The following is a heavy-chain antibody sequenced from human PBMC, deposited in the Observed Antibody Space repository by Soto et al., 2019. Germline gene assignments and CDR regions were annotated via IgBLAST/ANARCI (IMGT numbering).Heavy chain of an antibody. Sequence: PRASVKVSCKAPGYTSTSYYMHWVRQAPGQGLEWMGIINPSGGSTSYAQKFQGRVTMTRDTSTSTVYMELSGLRSEDTAVYYCARDFQVAAAGPRRDYFDYWGQGTLVTVS. CDR3: ARDFQVAAAGPRRDYFDY. V-gene: IGHV1-46*01. J-gene: IGHJ4*02. D-gene: IGHD6-13*01. CDR2: INPSGGST. CDR1: GYTSTSYY.